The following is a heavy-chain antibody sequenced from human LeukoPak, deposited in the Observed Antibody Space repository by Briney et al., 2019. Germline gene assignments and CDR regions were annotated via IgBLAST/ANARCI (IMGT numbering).Heavy chain of an antibody. CDR2: INPNSGGT. J-gene: IGHJ4*02. D-gene: IGHD4-11*01. CDR1: GYTFTGYY. CDR3: ARSPTVIRPFDY. V-gene: IGHV1-2*02. Sequence: ASVKVSCKASGYTFTGYYMHWVRQAPGQGLEWMGWINPNSGGTNYAQKFQGRVTMTRDTSISTAYMGLSRLRSDDTVVYYCARSPTVIRPFDYWGQGTLVTVSS.